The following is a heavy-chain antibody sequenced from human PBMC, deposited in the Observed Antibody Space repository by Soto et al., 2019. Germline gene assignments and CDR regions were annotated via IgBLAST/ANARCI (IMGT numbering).Heavy chain of an antibody. CDR2: INAGNGNT. CDR3: ARGGELIDY. Sequence: QVQLVQSGAEEKKPGASVKVSCKASGYTFTSYAMHWVRQTPGQRLEWMGWINAGNGNTKYSQKFQGRVTITRDTSASTASTELGSMRSEDMGVYCCARGGELIDYWGQGTLGSVSS. V-gene: IGHV1-3*05. J-gene: IGHJ4*02. D-gene: IGHD2-21*01. CDR1: GYTFTSYA.